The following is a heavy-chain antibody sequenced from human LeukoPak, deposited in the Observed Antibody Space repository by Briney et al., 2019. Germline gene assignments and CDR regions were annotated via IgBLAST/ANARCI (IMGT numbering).Heavy chain of an antibody. V-gene: IGHV3-64*01. Sequence: GGSLRLSCAASGFTFSSYAMHWVRQAPGKGLEYVSAISSNGGSTYYANSVKGRFTISRDNSKNTLYLQIGSLRAEDMAVYYCARGGQYYFDYWGQGTLVTVSS. CDR2: ISSNGGST. J-gene: IGHJ4*02. CDR3: ARGGQYYFDY. CDR1: GFTFSSYA.